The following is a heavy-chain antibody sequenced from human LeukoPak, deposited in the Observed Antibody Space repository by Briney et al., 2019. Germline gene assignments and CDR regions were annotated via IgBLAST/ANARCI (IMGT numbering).Heavy chain of an antibody. V-gene: IGHV4-30-2*01. Sequence: SETLSLTCGVSGGSISTIGYSWSWIRQPPGKGLEWIGYIYQSGSTSYNPSLQRRVTISIDRSKNQFSLKLSSVTAADTAVYYCARDSYYDNSGEGAFDIWGQGTMVTVSA. CDR1: GGSISTIGYS. CDR3: ARDSYYDNSGEGAFDI. D-gene: IGHD3-22*01. CDR2: IYQSGST. J-gene: IGHJ3*02.